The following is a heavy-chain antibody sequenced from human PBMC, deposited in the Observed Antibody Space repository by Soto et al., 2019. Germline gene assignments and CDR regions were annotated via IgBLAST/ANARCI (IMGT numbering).Heavy chain of an antibody. V-gene: IGHV1-24*01. J-gene: IGHJ3*02. D-gene: IGHD3-3*01. Sequence: GASVKVSCKVSGYTLTELSMHWVRQAPGRGLEWMGGFDPEDGETIYAQKFQGRVTMTEDTSTDTAYMELSSLRSEDTAVYYCATDMDYFWSAYYTWAFDIWGQGTMVAVS. CDR1: GYTLTELS. CDR3: ATDMDYFWSAYYTWAFDI. CDR2: FDPEDGET.